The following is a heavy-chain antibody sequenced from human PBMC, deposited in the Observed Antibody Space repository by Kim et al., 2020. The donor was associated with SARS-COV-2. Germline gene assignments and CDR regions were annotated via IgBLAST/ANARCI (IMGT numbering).Heavy chain of an antibody. CDR2: INHSGST. Sequence: SETLSLTCAVYGGSFSGYYWSWIRQPPGKGLEWIGEINHSGSTNYNPSLKSRVTISVDTSKNQFSLKLSSVTAADTAVYYCARLVEMATSNGMDVWGQGTTVTVSS. J-gene: IGHJ6*02. D-gene: IGHD5-12*01. CDR1: GGSFSGYY. V-gene: IGHV4-34*01. CDR3: ARLVEMATSNGMDV.